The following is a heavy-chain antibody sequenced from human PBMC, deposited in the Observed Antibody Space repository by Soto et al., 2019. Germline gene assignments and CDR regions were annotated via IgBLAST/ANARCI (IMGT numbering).Heavy chain of an antibody. CDR3: ARGPAGYSNYNWFDP. J-gene: IGHJ5*02. Sequence: QVQLQESGPGLVKPAQTLSLTCTVSGGSISSGGYYWSWIRQHPGKGLEWIGYIYYSGSTYYNPSLKSRVTISVDTSKNQFSLKLSAVTAADTAVYYCARGPAGYSNYNWFDPWGHGTLVTVSS. CDR2: IYYSGST. V-gene: IGHV4-31*03. D-gene: IGHD4-4*01. CDR1: GGSISSGGYY.